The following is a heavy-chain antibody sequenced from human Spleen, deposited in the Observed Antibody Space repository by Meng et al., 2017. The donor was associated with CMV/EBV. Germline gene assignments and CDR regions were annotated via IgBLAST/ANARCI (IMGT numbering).Heavy chain of an antibody. D-gene: IGHD3-3*01. Sequence: GESLKISCKTSGFTFSTYWLGWVRQVPGKGLEWMGMIWPGDSDTRYSPSFQGQVSISADTSTTTAYLQWAALKASDTAMYYCARQGGTIFGADYWGQGTLVTVS. J-gene: IGHJ4*02. V-gene: IGHV5-51*01. CDR3: ARQGGTIFGADY. CDR1: GFTFSTYW. CDR2: IWPGDSDT.